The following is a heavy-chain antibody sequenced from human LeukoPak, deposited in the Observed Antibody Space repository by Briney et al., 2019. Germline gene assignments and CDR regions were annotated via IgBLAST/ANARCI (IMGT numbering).Heavy chain of an antibody. D-gene: IGHD3-10*01. CDR3: ARDIGSGSYYEY. V-gene: IGHV3-53*04. CDR1: GFTVSSNY. CDR2: IYRGGST. Sequence: GGALILSCAASGFTVSSNYMSSIRQAPGTGLEWVFVIYRGGSTYYEDSVKGRFTISRNNSKNTLYLQMNSLRAEDTAVYYCARDIGSGSYYEYWGQGTLVTVTS. J-gene: IGHJ4*02.